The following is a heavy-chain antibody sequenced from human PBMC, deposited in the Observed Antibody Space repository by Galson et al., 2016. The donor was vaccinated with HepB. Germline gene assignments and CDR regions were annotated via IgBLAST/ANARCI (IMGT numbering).Heavy chain of an antibody. J-gene: IGHJ4*02. V-gene: IGHV3-23*01. CDR2: ISSSRGNT. D-gene: IGHD2-15*01. Sequence: SLRLSCAASGFTFSSYAMSWVRQAPGKGLEWVSSISSSRGNTYYADSVKGRFTISRDNSKNSLYLQMNSLRDEDTAVYFCARGGSGGRKDALTRGVYWGQGTLVTVSS. CDR3: ARGGSGGRKDALTRGVY. CDR1: GFTFSSYA.